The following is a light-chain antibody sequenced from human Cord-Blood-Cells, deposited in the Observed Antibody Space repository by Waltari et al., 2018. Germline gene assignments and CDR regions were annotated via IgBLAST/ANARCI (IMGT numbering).Light chain of an antibody. Sequence: EIVMTQSPATLSVSPGERATLSCRASQSVSSNLAWYQQKPGQAPRLLIYGASTRATGIPARFSGSGSGTEITLTISSLQSEDFAVYYCQQYNNWPLTFGGGTKVENK. CDR3: QQYNNWPLT. CDR2: GAS. CDR1: QSVSSN. J-gene: IGKJ4*01. V-gene: IGKV3-15*01.